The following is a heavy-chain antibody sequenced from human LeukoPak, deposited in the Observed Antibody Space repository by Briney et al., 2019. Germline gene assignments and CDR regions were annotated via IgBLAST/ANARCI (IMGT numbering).Heavy chain of an antibody. CDR3: ARNRPPPNQDFDY. CDR1: GGTFSSYA. J-gene: IGHJ4*02. D-gene: IGHD2-15*01. V-gene: IGHV1-69*13. Sequence: GASVKVSCKASGGTFSSYAISWVRQAPGQGLEWMGGIIPIFGTANYAQKFQGRVTITADESTSTAYMELSSLRSEDTAVYYCARNRPPPNQDFDYWGQGTLVTVSS. CDR2: IIPIFGTA.